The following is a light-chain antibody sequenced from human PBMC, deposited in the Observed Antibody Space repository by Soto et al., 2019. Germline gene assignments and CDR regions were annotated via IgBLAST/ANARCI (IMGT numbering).Light chain of an antibody. CDR2: GAS. J-gene: IGKJ4*01. CDR3: QQFGLSPT. Sequence: EIVLTQSPGTLSLSPGERGTLSCRASQTISSTFLAWYRQRPGQAPRLLIYGASSRATGIPDRFSGSGSGTDFTLTISRLEPEDFAVYYCQQFGLSPTFGGGTKVDIK. V-gene: IGKV3-20*01. CDR1: QTISSTF.